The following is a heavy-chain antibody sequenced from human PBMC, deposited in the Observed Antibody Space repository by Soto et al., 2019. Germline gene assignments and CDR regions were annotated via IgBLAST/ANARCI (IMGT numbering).Heavy chain of an antibody. CDR2: MGFSGDST. CDR3: ARTFSSASFYLHY. CDR1: GFPFSSYS. J-gene: IGHJ4*02. Sequence: EVQLVESGGGLVQPGGSLRLSCAGSGFPFSSYSMSWVRHAPDKGAEWVSAMGFSGDSTNYADSVKGRFTISRDNSKNTLYLQMNSLRAEDTAVYYCARTFSSASFYLHYWRQGPPVTVSS. V-gene: IGHV3-23*04. D-gene: IGHD6-25*01.